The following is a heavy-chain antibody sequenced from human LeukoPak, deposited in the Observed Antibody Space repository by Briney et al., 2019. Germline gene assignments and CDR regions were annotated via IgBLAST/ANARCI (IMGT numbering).Heavy chain of an antibody. CDR2: IYYSGST. J-gene: IGHJ5*02. CDR1: GGSISSYY. V-gene: IGHV4-59*01. CDR3: ARAESITGTYRPNWFDP. Sequence: PSETLSLTCTVSGGSISSYYWSWIRQPPGKGLEWIGYIYYSGSTNYNPSLKCRVTISVDTSKNQFSLKLSSVTAADTAVYYCARAESITGTYRPNWFDPWGQGTLVTVSS. D-gene: IGHD1-7*01.